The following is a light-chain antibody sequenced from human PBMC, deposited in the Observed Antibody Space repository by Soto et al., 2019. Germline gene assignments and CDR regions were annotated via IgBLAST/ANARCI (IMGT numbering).Light chain of an antibody. CDR1: SSNIGAGYD. J-gene: IGLJ2*01. CDR2: GNT. Sequence: QSVLTQPHSVSGAPGQKVTISCTGSSSNIGAGYDVHWYQQHPGRAPKLLIYGNTNRPSGVPDRFSGSKSGTSASLAITGLHAEDEADYYCLSFDSSLSVVFGGGTKVTVL. CDR3: LSFDSSLSVV. V-gene: IGLV1-40*01.